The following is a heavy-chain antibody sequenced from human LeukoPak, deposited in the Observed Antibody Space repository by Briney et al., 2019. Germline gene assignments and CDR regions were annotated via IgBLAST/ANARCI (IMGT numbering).Heavy chain of an antibody. CDR2: IIPIFGTA. J-gene: IGHJ5*02. CDR3: ARDNHPDYSNYGSWFDP. V-gene: IGHV1-69*01. Sequence: ASVKVSCKASGGTFSSYAISWVRQAPGQGLEWMGGIIPIFGTANYAQKFQGRVTITADESTSTAYMELSSLRSEDTAVYYCARDNHPDYSNYGSWFDPWGQGTLVTVSS. CDR1: GGTFSSYA. D-gene: IGHD4-11*01.